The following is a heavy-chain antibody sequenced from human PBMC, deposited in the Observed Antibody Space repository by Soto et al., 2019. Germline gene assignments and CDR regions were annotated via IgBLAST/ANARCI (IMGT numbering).Heavy chain of an antibody. CDR1: VFSISTRGMC. Sequence: SGPTLENTTQTLTLTCTFSVFSISTRGMCVSWIRQPPGKALEWLARIDWDDDKYHSTSLKTRLTISKDTSKNQVVLTMTNMDPVDTATYYCARMWVYGSGNYFDYWGQGTLVTVLL. D-gene: IGHD3-10*01. J-gene: IGHJ4*02. CDR3: ARMWVYGSGNYFDY. CDR2: IDWDDDK. V-gene: IGHV2-70*11.